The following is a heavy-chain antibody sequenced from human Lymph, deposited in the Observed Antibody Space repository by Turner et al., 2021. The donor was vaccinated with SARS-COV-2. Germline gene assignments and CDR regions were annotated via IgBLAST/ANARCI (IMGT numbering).Heavy chain of an antibody. V-gene: IGHV3-21*01. J-gene: IGHJ4*02. CDR1: GFPISSYS. CDR2: ISSSSNYI. D-gene: IGHD4-17*01. Sequence: EVQLVESGGGLVKPGGSLRLSCAASGFPISSYSMNWVRQAQGKGLGWVSAISSSSNYIYYADAVKGRFTITRDNAKNSLYLQMNSLRAEDTAVYYCARGDYGDYGTVYFDYWGQGTLVTVSS. CDR3: ARGDYGDYGTVYFDY.